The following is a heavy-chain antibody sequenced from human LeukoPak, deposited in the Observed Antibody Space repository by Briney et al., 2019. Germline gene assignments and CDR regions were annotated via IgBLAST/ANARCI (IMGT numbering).Heavy chain of an antibody. V-gene: IGHV3-30*03. Sequence: GGSLRLSCAASGFTVSNNYMSWVRQAPGKGLEWVAVISYDGSNKYYADSVKGRFTISRDNSKNTVYLQMNSLIREDTAVYYCVRDSLRYEILIGQLDFWGQGALVTVSS. CDR3: VRDSLRYEILIGQLDF. CDR2: ISYDGSNK. CDR1: GFTVSNNY. D-gene: IGHD3-9*01. J-gene: IGHJ4*02.